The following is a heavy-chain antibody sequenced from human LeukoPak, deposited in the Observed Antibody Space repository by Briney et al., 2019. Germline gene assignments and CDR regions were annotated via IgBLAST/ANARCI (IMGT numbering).Heavy chain of an antibody. J-gene: IGHJ4*02. D-gene: IGHD4-17*01. V-gene: IGHV1-69*06. Sequence: GASVKVSCKASGGTFSSYAISWVRQAPGQGLEWMGGIIPIFGTANYAQKFQGRVTITADKSTSTAYMELSSLKSEDTAVYYCAREGTYGDYVLDYWGQGTPVTASS. CDR1: GGTFSSYA. CDR2: IIPIFGTA. CDR3: AREGTYGDYVLDY.